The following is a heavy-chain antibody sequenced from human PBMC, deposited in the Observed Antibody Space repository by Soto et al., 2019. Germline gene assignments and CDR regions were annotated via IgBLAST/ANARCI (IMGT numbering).Heavy chain of an antibody. CDR2: ISYDGSNK. J-gene: IGHJ4*02. CDR3: ARDIVLVPAANFDY. Sequence: QVQLVESGGGVVQPGRSLRLSCAASGFTFSSYAMHWVRQAPGKGLEWVAVISYDGSNKYYADSVKGRFTISRDNSKNTLYLQMNSLRAEDTAVYYCARDIVLVPAANFDYWGQGTLVTVSS. V-gene: IGHV3-30-3*01. CDR1: GFTFSSYA. D-gene: IGHD2-2*01.